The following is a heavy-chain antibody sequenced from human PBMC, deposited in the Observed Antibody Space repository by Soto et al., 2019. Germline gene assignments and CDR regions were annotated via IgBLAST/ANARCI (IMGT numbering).Heavy chain of an antibody. CDR3: ARDATMTTVTTRCAY. CDR1: GFTFSSYS. J-gene: IGHJ4*02. V-gene: IGHV3-48*01. Sequence: EVQLVESGGGLVQPGGSLRLSCGASGFTFSSYSFNWVRQAPGKGLEWVSYISSSSRSIYYADSVKGRFTISRDNGNKSLFLQMSSLRAEDTAVYYCARDATMTTVTTRCAYWGRGTLVTVSS. CDR2: ISSSSRSI. D-gene: IGHD4-17*01.